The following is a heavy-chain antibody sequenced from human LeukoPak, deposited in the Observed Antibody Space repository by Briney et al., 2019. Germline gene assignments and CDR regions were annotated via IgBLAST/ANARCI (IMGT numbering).Heavy chain of an antibody. J-gene: IGHJ2*01. D-gene: IGHD6-13*01. CDR1: GGSISSGDYY. Sequence: SETLSLTCTVSGGSISSGDYYWSWIRQPPGKGLEWIGYIYYSGSTNYNPSLKSRVTISVDTSKNQFSLKLSSVTAEDTAVYYCARSWQQLVPYWYFDLWGRGTLVTVSS. CDR3: ARSWQQLVPYWYFDL. V-gene: IGHV4-61*08. CDR2: IYYSGST.